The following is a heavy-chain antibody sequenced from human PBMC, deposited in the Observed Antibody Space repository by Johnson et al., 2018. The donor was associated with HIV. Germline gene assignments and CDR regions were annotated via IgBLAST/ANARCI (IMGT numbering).Heavy chain of an antibody. D-gene: IGHD6-13*01. CDR1: GFTVSSNY. J-gene: IGHJ3*02. Sequence: EVQLVESGGGLIQPGGSLRLSCAASGFTVSSNYMSWVRQAPGKGLEWVSVIYSGGSTYYADSVKGRFTISRDNSKNTLYLQMSSLRVEDTAVYYCARDLVGVVAAAGPVGDASDIWGQGTMVTVSS. CDR3: ARDLVGVVAAAGPVGDASDI. V-gene: IGHV3-53*01. CDR2: IYSGGST.